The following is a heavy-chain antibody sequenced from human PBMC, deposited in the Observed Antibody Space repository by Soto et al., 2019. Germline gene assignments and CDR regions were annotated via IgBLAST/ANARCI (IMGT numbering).Heavy chain of an antibody. J-gene: IGHJ3*02. V-gene: IGHV2-70*01. CDR2: IDWDDDK. Sequence: SGPTCEPTQTLTLTCTFSGFSLSTSGMCVSWIRQPPGKALEWLALIDWDDDKYYSTSLKTRLTISKDTSKNQVVLTMTNMDPVDTATYYCARTDRYYYDSSGYYSDAFDIWGQGTMVTVSS. CDR1: GFSLSTSGMC. CDR3: ARTDRYYYDSSGYYSDAFDI. D-gene: IGHD3-22*01.